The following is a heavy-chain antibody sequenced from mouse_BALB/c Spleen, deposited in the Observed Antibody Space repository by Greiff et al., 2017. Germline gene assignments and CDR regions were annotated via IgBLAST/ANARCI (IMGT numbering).Heavy chain of an antibody. D-gene: IGHD1-2*01. CDR1: GYTFTSYW. Sequence: QVQLQQSGAELARPGASVKLSCKASGYTFTSYWMQWVKQRPGQGLEWIGAIYPGDGDTRYTQKFKGKATLTADKSSSTAYMQLSSLASEDSAVYYCARRHYYGYWYFDVWGAGTTVTVSS. CDR2: IYPGDGDT. CDR3: ARRHYYGYWYFDV. J-gene: IGHJ1*01. V-gene: IGHV1-87*01.